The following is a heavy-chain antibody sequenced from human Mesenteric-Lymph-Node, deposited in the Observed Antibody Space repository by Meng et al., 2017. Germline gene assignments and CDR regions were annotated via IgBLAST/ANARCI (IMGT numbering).Heavy chain of an antibody. Sequence: VRWQGSGLGLVKPYQTLSLTCTVSGGSINSGDYYWSWIRQPPGKGLEWIRYIYYTGSTYYTPSLKSRVTISMDTSKNQFSLRLSSVTAADTAVYYCASPLGILGIVDLWGRGTLVTVSS. CDR1: GGSINSGDYY. J-gene: IGHJ2*01. D-gene: IGHD7-27*01. CDR3: ASPLGILGIVDL. CDR2: IYYTGST. V-gene: IGHV4-30-4*01.